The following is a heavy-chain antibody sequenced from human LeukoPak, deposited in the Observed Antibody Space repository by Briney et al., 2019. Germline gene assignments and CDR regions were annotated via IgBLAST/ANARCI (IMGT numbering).Heavy chain of an antibody. CDR3: ARDTNREQDI. CDR2: ISSNGGKT. CDR1: GFTFSRDY. Sequence: GGSLRLSCAASGFTFSRDYMHWVRQAPGKGLEYVSAISSNGGKTHYTNSVKGRFTISRDNSKNTVYPQMGSLSTEDTAVYYCARDTNREQDIWGQGTTVTVSS. D-gene: IGHD3-3*01. J-gene: IGHJ6*02. V-gene: IGHV3-64*01.